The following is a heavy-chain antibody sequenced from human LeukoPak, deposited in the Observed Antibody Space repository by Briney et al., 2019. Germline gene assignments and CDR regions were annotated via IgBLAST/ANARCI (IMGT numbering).Heavy chain of an antibody. Sequence: SETLSLTCRVSGASLRSRSYCWGWIRQLPGKGLEWIGSLCFSGNRFYNTALRSRVTMSTGTSDNHFSLRLTSVTAADTAVYFCARADMRSTRGRYEAYRFDVWGLGSLVTVSS. J-gene: IGHJ4*02. CDR2: LCFSGNR. D-gene: IGHD3-16*01. CDR3: ARADMRSTRGRYEAYRFDV. V-gene: IGHV4-39*07. CDR1: GASLRSRSYC.